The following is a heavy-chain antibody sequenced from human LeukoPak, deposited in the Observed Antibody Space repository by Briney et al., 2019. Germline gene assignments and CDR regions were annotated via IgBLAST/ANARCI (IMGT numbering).Heavy chain of an antibody. V-gene: IGHV4-59*01. CDR3: ARGSNTYYESAFDI. J-gene: IGHJ3*02. CDR2: IYYSGST. Sequence: KTSEALSLTCTVSGGSINNYYWSWIRQPPGKGLEWIGNIYYSGSTNYNPSLKSRVTISVDTSKNQLSLKLTSVTAADTAIYYCARGSNTYYESAFDIWGQGTMVTVSS. D-gene: IGHD1-26*01. CDR1: GGSINNYY.